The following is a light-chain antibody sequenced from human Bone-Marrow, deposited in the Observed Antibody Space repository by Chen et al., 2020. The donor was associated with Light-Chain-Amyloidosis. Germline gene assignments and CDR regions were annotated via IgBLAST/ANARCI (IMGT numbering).Light chain of an antibody. Sequence: QSALTQPASVSGSPGQSITISCTGTSSDVGGDNHVSLYQQHPDKAPKLMIYEVTTRPSWVPARFSGSKSDNTASLTISGLQTEDEADYFCSSYTITNTLVFGSGTRVTVL. CDR3: SSYTITNTLV. CDR2: EVT. CDR1: SSDVGGDNH. J-gene: IGLJ1*01. V-gene: IGLV2-14*01.